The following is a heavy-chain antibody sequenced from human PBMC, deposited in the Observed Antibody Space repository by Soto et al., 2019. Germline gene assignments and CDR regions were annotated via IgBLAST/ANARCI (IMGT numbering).Heavy chain of an antibody. Sequence: VQLVESGGGVVQPGRSLRLSCAASGFTFSDYAMHWVRQAPGKGLEWVAVVSHDGRNTHYADSVKGRFTISRDSSKNTVSLEMTSMSVEDTAVYYCAMGGRQWLVTSDFNYWGQGALVTVSS. CDR2: VSHDGRNT. D-gene: IGHD6-19*01. V-gene: IGHV3-30*03. J-gene: IGHJ4*02. CDR1: GFTFSDYA. CDR3: AMGGRQWLVTSDFNY.